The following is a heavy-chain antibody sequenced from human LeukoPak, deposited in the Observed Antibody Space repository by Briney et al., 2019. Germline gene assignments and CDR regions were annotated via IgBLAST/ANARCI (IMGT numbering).Heavy chain of an antibody. D-gene: IGHD6-19*01. CDR2: FDPEDGET. CDR1: GYTLTELS. CDR3: AKSLAVAGYYYGMDV. Sequence: GASVKVSCKVPGYTLTELSMHWVRQAPGKGLEWTGGFDPEDGETIYAQKFQGRVTMTEDTSTDTAYMELSSLRSEDTAVYYCAKSLAVAGYYYGMDVWGQGTTVTVSS. J-gene: IGHJ6*02. V-gene: IGHV1-24*01.